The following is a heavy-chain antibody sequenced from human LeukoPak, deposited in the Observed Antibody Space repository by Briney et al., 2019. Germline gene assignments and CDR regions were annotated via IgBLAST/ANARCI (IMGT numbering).Heavy chain of an antibody. D-gene: IGHD5-12*01. V-gene: IGHV1-2*02. CDR2: INPNSGGT. Sequence: ASVKVSCKASGYAFTGYYMHWVRQAPGQGLEWMGWINPNSGGTNYAQKFQGRVTMTRDTSISTAYMELSRLRSDDTAVYYCARDLIVAARWGFAPVDVFDIWGQGTLVTVSS. CDR3: ARDLIVAARWGFAPVDVFDI. J-gene: IGHJ3*02. CDR1: GYAFTGYY.